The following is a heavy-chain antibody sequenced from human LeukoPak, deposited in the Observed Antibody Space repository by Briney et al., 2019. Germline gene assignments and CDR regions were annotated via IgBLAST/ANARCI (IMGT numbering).Heavy chain of an antibody. CDR2: ISAYNGNT. CDR3: ARDQILVLWFGELPRPPDY. CDR1: GYTFASYG. J-gene: IGHJ4*02. D-gene: IGHD3-10*01. Sequence: GASVKVSCKASGYTFASYGISWVRQAPGQGLEWMGWISAYNGNTNYAQKLQGRVTMTTDTSTSTAYMELRSLRSDDTAVYYCARDQILVLWFGELPRPPDYWGRGTLVTVSS. V-gene: IGHV1-18*04.